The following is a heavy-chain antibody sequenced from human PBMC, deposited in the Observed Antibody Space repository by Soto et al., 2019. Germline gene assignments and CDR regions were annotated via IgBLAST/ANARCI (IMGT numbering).Heavy chain of an antibody. V-gene: IGHV4-59*13. CDR1: GGSFGTNY. J-gene: IGHJ5*02. CDR2: TYHTGST. Sequence: SETLSLTCTISGGSFGTNYWSWIRQAPGKGLEWIGYTYHTGSTKYSPSLKSRATISVDTSKNQFSLTLNSAAAADTAVYYCATDSAGRGPFDTWGQGILVTVSS. D-gene: IGHD3-10*01. CDR3: ATDSAGRGPFDT.